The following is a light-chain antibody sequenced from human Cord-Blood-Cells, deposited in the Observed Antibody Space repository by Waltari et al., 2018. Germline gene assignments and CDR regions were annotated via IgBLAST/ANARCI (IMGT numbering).Light chain of an antibody. V-gene: IGKV3-11*01. Sequence: EIVLTQSPATLSLSPGERATLSCRASQSVSSYLAWYQQKPGQAPRLLIYDASNRATGIPARFSGSGSGTDFTLTIRSLEPEDFAVYYCQQRWTLGQGTKVEIK. CDR2: DAS. J-gene: IGKJ1*01. CDR3: QQRWT. CDR1: QSVSSY.